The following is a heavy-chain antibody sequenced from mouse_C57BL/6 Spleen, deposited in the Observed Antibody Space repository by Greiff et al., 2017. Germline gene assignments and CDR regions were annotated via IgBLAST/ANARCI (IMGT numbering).Heavy chain of an antibody. D-gene: IGHD1-1*01. CDR2: IDPSDSYT. Sequence: VQLQQPGAELVRPGTSVKLSCKASGYTFTSYWMHWVKQRPGQGLEWIGVIDPSDSYTNYNQKFKGKATLTVDTSSSTAYMQLSSLTSEDSAVYYCARGAVTTVVGDYWGQGTTLTVSS. V-gene: IGHV1-59*01. CDR3: ARGAVTTVVGDY. CDR1: GYTFTSYW. J-gene: IGHJ2*01.